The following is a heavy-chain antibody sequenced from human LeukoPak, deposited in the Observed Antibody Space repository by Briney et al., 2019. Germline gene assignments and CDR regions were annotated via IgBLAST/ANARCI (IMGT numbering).Heavy chain of an antibody. CDR2: IKQDGSEK. Sequence: GGSLRLSCAASGFTFRSCWMSWVRQAPGKRLEWVANIKQDGSEKHYVDSVKGRFTVSRDNAKNSLYLQMNSLRAEDTAVYYCARDADLGATIIGAFDIWGQGTMVTVSS. D-gene: IGHD5-24*01. CDR3: ARDADLGATIIGAFDI. V-gene: IGHV3-7*01. CDR1: GFTFRSCW. J-gene: IGHJ3*02.